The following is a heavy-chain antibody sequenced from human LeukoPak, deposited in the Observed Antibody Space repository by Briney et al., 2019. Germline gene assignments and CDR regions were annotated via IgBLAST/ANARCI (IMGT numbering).Heavy chain of an antibody. V-gene: IGHV4-59*08. J-gene: IGHJ4*02. D-gene: IGHD1-26*01. CDR1: GGSISSYY. CDR3: TRAGGSGSYSLFDY. CDR2: IYYSGST. Sequence: PSETLSLTCTVSGGSISSYYWSWIRQPPGKGLEWIGYIYYSGSTNYNPSLKSRVTISVDTSKNQFSLKLFSVTAADTAVYYCTRAGGSGSYSLFDYWGLGTLVTVSS.